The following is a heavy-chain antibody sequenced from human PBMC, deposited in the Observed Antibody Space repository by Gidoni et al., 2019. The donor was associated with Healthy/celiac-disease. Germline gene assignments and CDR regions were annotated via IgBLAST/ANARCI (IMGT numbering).Heavy chain of an antibody. CDR3: AREPASYDSSGYFDY. Sequence: QVHLVQSGAEVQKPGSSVKVSCKASGGTFSSYAISWVRQAPGQGLEWMGGIIPIFGTANYAQKFQGRVTITADKSTSTAYMELSSLRSEDTAVYYCAREPASYDSSGYFDYWGQGTLVTVSS. V-gene: IGHV1-69*06. CDR1: GGTFSSYA. D-gene: IGHD3-22*01. J-gene: IGHJ4*02. CDR2: IIPIFGTA.